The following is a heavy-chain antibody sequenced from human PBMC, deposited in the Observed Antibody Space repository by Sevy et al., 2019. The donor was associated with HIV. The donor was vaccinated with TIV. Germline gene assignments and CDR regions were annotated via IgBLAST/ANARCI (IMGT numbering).Heavy chain of an antibody. Sequence: KGLEWVAFIGFDGSDKNYADSVKGRFTISRDNSQNTMYMQMNSLRPDDTAVYYCAKNTAAAGVGGFDYWGHGTLVTVSS. D-gene: IGHD6-13*01. CDR2: IGFDGSDK. J-gene: IGHJ4*01. V-gene: IGHV3-30*02. CDR3: AKNTAAAGVGGFDY.